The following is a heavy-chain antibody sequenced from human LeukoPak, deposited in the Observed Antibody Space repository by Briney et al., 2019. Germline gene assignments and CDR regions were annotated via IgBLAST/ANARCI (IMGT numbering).Heavy chain of an antibody. J-gene: IGHJ6*03. Sequence: GGSLRLSCAASGFTFSSYAMSWVRQAPGKGLEWVANIKQDGSEKYYVDSVKGRFTISRDNAKNSLYLQMNSLRAEDTAVYYCARDWKDTAMVYYYYYYMDVWGKGTTVTVSS. CDR2: IKQDGSEK. D-gene: IGHD5-18*01. V-gene: IGHV3-7*01. CDR3: ARDWKDTAMVYYYYYYMDV. CDR1: GFTFSSYA.